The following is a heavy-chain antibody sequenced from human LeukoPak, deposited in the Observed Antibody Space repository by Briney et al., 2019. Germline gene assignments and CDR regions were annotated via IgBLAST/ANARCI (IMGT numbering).Heavy chain of an antibody. CDR1: GGSFSGYY. Sequence: SETLSLTCVVYGGSFSGYYWSWIRQPPGKGLEWIGEIDHSGTTNYNPSLKSRVTMSVDTSKNQFSLKLSSVTAADTAVYYCARAAYSGYDEDWGQGTLVTVSS. D-gene: IGHD5-12*01. CDR3: ARAAYSGYDED. V-gene: IGHV4-34*10. CDR2: IDHSGTT. J-gene: IGHJ4*02.